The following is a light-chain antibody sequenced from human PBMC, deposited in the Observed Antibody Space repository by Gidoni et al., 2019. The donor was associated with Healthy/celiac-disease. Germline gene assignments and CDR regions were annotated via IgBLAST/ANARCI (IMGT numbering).Light chain of an antibody. CDR2: TVS. V-gene: IGLV2-23*02. CDR3: CSYAGSSIYVV. J-gene: IGLJ2*01. Sequence: QSALTQPASVSGSPGQSITISCTGTSIDVGSYNLFSWYQQHPGKAPKLMIYTVSKRPSGVSNRFSGSKSGNTASLTISGLQAEDEADYYCCSYAGSSIYVVFGGGTKLTVL. CDR1: SIDVGSYNL.